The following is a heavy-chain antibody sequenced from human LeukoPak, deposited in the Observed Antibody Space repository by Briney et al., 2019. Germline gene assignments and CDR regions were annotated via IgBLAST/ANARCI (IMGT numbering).Heavy chain of an antibody. CDR3: ARVGGWELLGYAFDI. CDR2: IYHSGST. CDR1: GGSISSSNW. Sequence: SGTLSLTCAVSGGSISSSNWWSWVRQPPGKGPEWIGEIYHSGSTNYNPSLKSRVTISVDKSKNQFSLKLSSVTAADTAVYYCARVGGWELLGYAFDIWGQGTMVTVSS. D-gene: IGHD1-26*01. V-gene: IGHV4-4*02. J-gene: IGHJ3*02.